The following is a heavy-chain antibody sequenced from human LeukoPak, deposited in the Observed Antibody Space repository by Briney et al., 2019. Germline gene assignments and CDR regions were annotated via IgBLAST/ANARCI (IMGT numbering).Heavy chain of an antibody. CDR1: GFTFSSYW. J-gene: IGHJ6*02. D-gene: IGHD1-26*01. V-gene: IGHV3-74*01. Sequence: GGSLRLSCAASGFTFSSYWMHWVRHAPGKGLVWVSRINSDGSSTSYADSVKGRFTISRDNAKNTLYLQMNSLRAEDTAVYYCARESGASYSDYGMDVWGQGTTVTVSS. CDR2: INSDGSST. CDR3: ARESGASYSDYGMDV.